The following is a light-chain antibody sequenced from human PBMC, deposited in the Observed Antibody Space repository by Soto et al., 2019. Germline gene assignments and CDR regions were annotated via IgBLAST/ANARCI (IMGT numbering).Light chain of an antibody. CDR1: SSDVGGYNY. Sequence: QSVLTQPRSVSGSPGQSVTISCTGTSSDVGGYNYVSWYQQHPGKAPKLMIYDVSKRPSGVPDRFSGSKSGNTASLTISGLQAEDEADYYCCSYAGSLVVFVGGTKSPS. CDR2: DVS. V-gene: IGLV2-11*01. J-gene: IGLJ2*01. CDR3: CSYAGSLVV.